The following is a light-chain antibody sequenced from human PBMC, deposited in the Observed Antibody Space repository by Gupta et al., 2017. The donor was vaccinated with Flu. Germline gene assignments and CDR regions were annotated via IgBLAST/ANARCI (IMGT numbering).Light chain of an antibody. Sequence: DIQMTQSPSTLSASVGDRVTITCRASQRLSMFMAWYQQKPGKAPNLLIHGGSTLNGGVPSRFSGTGSETEFTLTISSLQPDDFGTYYCQQDHTYPITFGQGTRLEIK. V-gene: IGKV1-5*03. J-gene: IGKJ5*01. CDR3: QQDHTYPIT. CDR2: GGS. CDR1: QRLSMF.